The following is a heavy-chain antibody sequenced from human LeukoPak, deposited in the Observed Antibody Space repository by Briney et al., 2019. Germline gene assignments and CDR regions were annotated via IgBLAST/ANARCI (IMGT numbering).Heavy chain of an antibody. V-gene: IGHV4-59*01. CDR3: TRGAGWLIDY. J-gene: IGHJ4*02. CDR1: DDSISDYY. CDR2: IHNSGTS. D-gene: IGHD3-16*01. Sequence: TSETLSLTCTVSDDSISDYYRGWIRQPPGKGLERIGYIHNSGTSTYNLSLKSRVTISADTSKNQFSLKLNSMTTADTAVYYCTRGAGWLIDYWGQGILVTVSS.